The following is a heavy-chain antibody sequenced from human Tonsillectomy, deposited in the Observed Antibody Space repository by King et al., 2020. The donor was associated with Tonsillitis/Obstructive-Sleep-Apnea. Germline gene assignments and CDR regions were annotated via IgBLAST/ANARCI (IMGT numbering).Heavy chain of an antibody. Sequence: VQLVESGGGLVQRGGSLRLSCAASGFTFSNYGFNWVRQAPGRGLEWVSYISGSFSTIYYADSVRGRFTISRDNAKNSLYLQMNSLRDEDTAVYYCARCWATRDYMDVWGKGTTVTVSS. D-gene: IGHD5-24*01. CDR2: ISGSFSTI. V-gene: IGHV3-48*02. CDR1: GFTFSNYG. CDR3: ARCWATRDYMDV. J-gene: IGHJ6*03.